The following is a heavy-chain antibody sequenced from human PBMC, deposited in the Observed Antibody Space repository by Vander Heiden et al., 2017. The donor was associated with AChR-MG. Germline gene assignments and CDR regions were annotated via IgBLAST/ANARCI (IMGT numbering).Heavy chain of an antibody. D-gene: IGHD3-22*01. CDR2: IKSKTDGGTT. CDR3: TTARDSSEYFY. CDR1: GFTFSSAW. V-gene: IGHV3-15*01. Sequence: EVQLVESGGGLVNPGGSLRLSCAASGFTFSSAWMSWVRQAAGKGLEWVGRIKSKTDGGTTDYAAPVKGRFTISRDDAKNTLYLQMNSLKTEDTAVYYCTTARDSSEYFYWGQGTLVTVSS. J-gene: IGHJ4*02.